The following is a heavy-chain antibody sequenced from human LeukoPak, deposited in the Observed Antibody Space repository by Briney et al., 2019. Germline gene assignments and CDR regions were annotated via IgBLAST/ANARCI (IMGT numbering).Heavy chain of an antibody. D-gene: IGHD6-13*01. Sequence: PGGSLRLSCAASGFTFSNYHMIWIRQAPGKGLEYVSYISSGSSTRHYADSVKGRFTISRDNAKKSLYLQMNSLRDEDTAVYYCARDYGYSSSFDYWGQGTLVTVSS. V-gene: IGHV3-48*02. CDR2: ISSGSSTR. CDR3: ARDYGYSSSFDY. CDR1: GFTFSNYH. J-gene: IGHJ4*02.